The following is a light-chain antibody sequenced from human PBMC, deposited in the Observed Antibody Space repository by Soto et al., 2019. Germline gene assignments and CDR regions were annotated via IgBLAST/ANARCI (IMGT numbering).Light chain of an antibody. CDR1: QSVGSN. CDR2: GAS. V-gene: IGKV3-15*01. CDR3: QQYNNRPPWT. Sequence: EIVMTQSPATLSVSPGERATLSCRASQSVGSNLAWYQQKPGQAPRHLMHGASTRATGIPAGFSGRCSGAEFTPTTISLQSEDYAVYYCQQYNNRPPWTFGQGTKVEIK. J-gene: IGKJ1*01.